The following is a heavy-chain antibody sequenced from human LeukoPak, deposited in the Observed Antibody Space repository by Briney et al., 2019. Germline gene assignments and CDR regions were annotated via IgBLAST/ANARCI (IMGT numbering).Heavy chain of an antibody. CDR2: IYYSGST. J-gene: IGHJ3*02. D-gene: IGHD6-13*01. CDR1: GGSISSSSYY. Sequence: TTSETLSLTCTVSGGSISSSSYYWGWIRQPPGKGLEWIGYIYYSGSTNHNPSLKSRVTISVDTSKNQFSLKLSSVTAADTAVYYCARAAAAGQMEAFDIWGQGTMVTVSS. CDR3: ARAAAAGQMEAFDI. V-gene: IGHV4-61*05.